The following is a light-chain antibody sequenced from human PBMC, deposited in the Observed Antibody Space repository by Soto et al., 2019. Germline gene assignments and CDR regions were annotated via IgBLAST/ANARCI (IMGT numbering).Light chain of an antibody. CDR3: GTWHSSLSAWV. V-gene: IGLV1-51*02. CDR1: SSNIGNNY. CDR2: ENN. J-gene: IGLJ2*01. Sequence: QSVLTQPPSVSAAPGQKVTISCSGSSSNIGNNYVSWYQHLPGTAPKLLIYENNKRPSGIPDRFSGSKSGTSATLGITGLQTGDEAEYYCGTWHSSLSAWVFGGGTKVTVL.